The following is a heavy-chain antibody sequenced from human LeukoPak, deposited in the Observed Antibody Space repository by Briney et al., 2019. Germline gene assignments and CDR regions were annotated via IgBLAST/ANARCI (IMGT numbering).Heavy chain of an antibody. CDR2: ISWNSGSI. CDR1: GFTFDDYA. Sequence: PGRSLRLSCAASGFTFDDYAMHWVRQAPGKGLEWVSGISWNSGSIGYADSVKGRFTISRDNAKNSLYLQMNSLRAEDTALYYCAKAAGSSAFDYWGQGTLVTVSS. V-gene: IGHV3-9*01. J-gene: IGHJ4*02. CDR3: AKAAGSSAFDY. D-gene: IGHD6-25*01.